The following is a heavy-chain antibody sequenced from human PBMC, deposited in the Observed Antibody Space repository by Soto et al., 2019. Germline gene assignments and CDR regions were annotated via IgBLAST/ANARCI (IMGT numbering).Heavy chain of an antibody. CDR2: ISTSGSTV. CDR3: AREAASGSDY. D-gene: IGHD3-3*01. J-gene: IGHJ4*02. Sequence: PRLSCAGSGFIFSDFSMNWVRQAPGKGLQWIAYISTSGSTVYYADSVKGRFTISRDNARNSLSLQMNSLRDDDTAVYYCAREAASGSDYWGQGTLGTVS. V-gene: IGHV3-48*02. CDR1: GFIFSDFS.